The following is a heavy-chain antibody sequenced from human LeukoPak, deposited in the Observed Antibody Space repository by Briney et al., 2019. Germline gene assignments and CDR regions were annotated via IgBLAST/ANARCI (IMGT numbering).Heavy chain of an antibody. J-gene: IGHJ4*02. D-gene: IGHD3-22*01. CDR3: AKDGGYYHFDY. Sequence: GGSLRLSCAASGFSFSTYAMSWVRLAPGKGLEWVSGISGSGDSTYYADSVKGRFTISRDISKNTLYLQVNSLRAEDTAIYYCAKDGGYYHFDYWGQGTLVTVSS. CDR1: GFSFSTYA. CDR2: ISGSGDST. V-gene: IGHV3-23*01.